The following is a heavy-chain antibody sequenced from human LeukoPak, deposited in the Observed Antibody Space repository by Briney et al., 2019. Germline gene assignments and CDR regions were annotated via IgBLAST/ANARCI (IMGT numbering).Heavy chain of an antibody. CDR3: ARDEGSGFDY. J-gene: IGHJ4*02. Sequence: GGSLRLSCAASGFTFSSYSMNWVRQAPGKGLEWVSSISSSSSYIYYADSVKGRFTISGDNAKNSLYLQMNSLRAEDTAVYYCARDEGSGFDYWGQGTLVTVSS. V-gene: IGHV3-21*01. CDR2: ISSSSSYI. CDR1: GFTFSSYS. D-gene: IGHD2-15*01.